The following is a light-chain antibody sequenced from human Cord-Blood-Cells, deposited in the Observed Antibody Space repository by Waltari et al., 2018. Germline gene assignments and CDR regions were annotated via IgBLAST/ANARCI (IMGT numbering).Light chain of an antibody. J-gene: IGKJ4*01. CDR2: GAS. Sequence: EIVMTQSPATLSVSPGDRATLACRASQSVSSNLAWYQQKPGQPPRLHIYGASTRATGIPARFSGSGSGTEFTLTISSLQSEDFAVYYCQQYNNWPLTFGGGTKVEIK. CDR3: QQYNNWPLT. CDR1: QSVSSN. V-gene: IGKV3-15*01.